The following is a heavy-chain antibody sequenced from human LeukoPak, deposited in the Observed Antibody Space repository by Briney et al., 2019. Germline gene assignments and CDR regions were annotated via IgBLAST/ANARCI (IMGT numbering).Heavy chain of an antibody. CDR1: GGSISSYY. CDR3: GREFYCGGGSCLARGDVFDI. V-gene: IGHV4-4*07. Sequence: SETLSLTCTVSGGSISSYYWSWIRQPAGKGLEWIGRIYTSGSTNYNPSLKSRVTMSVDTSKNQFSLKLSSVTAADTAVNYCGREFYCGGGSCLARGDVFDIWGQGTMVTVSS. D-gene: IGHD2-15*01. J-gene: IGHJ3*02. CDR2: IYTSGST.